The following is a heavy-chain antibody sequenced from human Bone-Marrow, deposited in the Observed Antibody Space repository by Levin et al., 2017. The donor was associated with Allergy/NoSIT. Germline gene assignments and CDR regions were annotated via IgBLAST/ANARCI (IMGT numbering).Heavy chain of an antibody. CDR1: GFTFSSYA. Sequence: PGESLKISCAASGFTFSSYAMHWVRQAPGKGLEWVAVISYDGSNKYYADSVKGRFTISRDNSKNTLYLQMNSLRAEDTAVYYCARERSYYFDYWGQGTLVTVSS. CDR3: ARERSYYFDY. V-gene: IGHV3-30-3*01. J-gene: IGHJ4*02. D-gene: IGHD1-26*01. CDR2: ISYDGSNK.